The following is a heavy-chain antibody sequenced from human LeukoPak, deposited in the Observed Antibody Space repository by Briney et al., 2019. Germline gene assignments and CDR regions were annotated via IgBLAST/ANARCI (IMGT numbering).Heavy chain of an antibody. CDR3: ARNTDSDYDSSPVDY. CDR1: GFTFSNFG. Sequence: GGSLRLSCAASGFTFSNFGMHWVRQAPGKGLEWVAFIRYDGSNKYYADSVKGRFTISRDNSKNTLYLQMNSLRGEDTAVYYCARNTDSDYDSSPVDYWGQGTLVTVSS. J-gene: IGHJ4*02. V-gene: IGHV3-30*02. D-gene: IGHD3-22*01. CDR2: IRYDGSNK.